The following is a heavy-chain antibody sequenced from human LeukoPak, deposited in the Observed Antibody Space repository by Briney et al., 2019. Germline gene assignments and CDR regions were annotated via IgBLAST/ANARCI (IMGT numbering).Heavy chain of an antibody. CDR3: ARERGPENWFDL. CDR2: INPSGGST. CDR1: GYTFTTYL. Sequence: ASVKVSCKASGYTFTTYLIHWVRQAPGQGLEWMGMINPSGGSTAYAQKFQGRVTMTWDTSTSTVYMDLSSLRSEDTAVYYCARERGPENWFDLWGQGTVVTVSS. J-gene: IGHJ5*02. V-gene: IGHV1-46*01.